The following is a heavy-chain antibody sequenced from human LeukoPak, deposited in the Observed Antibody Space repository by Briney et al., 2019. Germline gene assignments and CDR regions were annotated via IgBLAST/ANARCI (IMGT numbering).Heavy chain of an antibody. D-gene: IGHD3-3*01. J-gene: IGHJ4*02. CDR2: IKQDGRDK. CDR1: GFTFSSYW. Sequence: GGSLRLSCAASGFTFSSYWMSWVRQAPGKGLEWVANIKQDGRDKYYVDSVKGRFTISRDNAKNSVYLQMNSLRAEDTAVYYCARAALYDFWSGYYSGAFRSTPYYFDYWGQGTLVTVSS. V-gene: IGHV3-7*01. CDR3: ARAALYDFWSGYYSGAFRSTPYYFDY.